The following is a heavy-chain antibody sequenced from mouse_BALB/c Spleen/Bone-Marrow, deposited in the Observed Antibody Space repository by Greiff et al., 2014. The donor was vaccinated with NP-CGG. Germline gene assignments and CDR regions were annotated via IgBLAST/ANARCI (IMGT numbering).Heavy chain of an antibody. Sequence: VQRVESGAELARPGASVKLSCKASGYTFTSYWMQWVKQRPGQGLEWIGAIYPGDGDTRYTRKFKGKATLTADKSSSTAYMQLSSLASEDSAVYYCAREDSYSWFAYWGQGTLVTVSA. V-gene: IGHV1-87*01. D-gene: IGHD1-1*01. CDR3: AREDSYSWFAY. CDR1: GYTFTSYW. J-gene: IGHJ3*01. CDR2: IYPGDGDT.